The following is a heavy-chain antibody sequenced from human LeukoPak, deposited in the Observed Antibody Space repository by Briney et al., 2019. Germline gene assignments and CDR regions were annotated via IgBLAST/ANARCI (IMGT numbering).Heavy chain of an antibody. CDR2: IRSKANSYAT. Sequence: GGSLRLSCAASGFTFSGSAMHWVRQASGHGLQWVGRIRSKANSYATAYAASVKGRFSISRDDSKNTAYLQMNSLKTEDTAVYYCTRRDYYMDVWGKGTTVTVSS. V-gene: IGHV3-73*01. CDR1: GFTFSGSA. J-gene: IGHJ6*03. CDR3: TRRDYYMDV.